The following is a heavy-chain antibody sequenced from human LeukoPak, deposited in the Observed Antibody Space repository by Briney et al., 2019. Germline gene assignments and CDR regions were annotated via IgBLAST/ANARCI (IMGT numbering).Heavy chain of an antibody. D-gene: IGHD5-18*01. CDR1: GFTFSSSA. J-gene: IGHJ4*02. V-gene: IGHV3-23*03. CDR2: IYSDGNA. CDR3: ARDPGYSYGYDY. Sequence: GGSLRLSCAASGFTFSSSAMSWVRQAPGKGLEWVSVIYSDGNAYYADSVKGRFTISRDNSKNTLYLQMNSLRPEDTAVYYCARDPGYSYGYDYWGQGTLVTVSS.